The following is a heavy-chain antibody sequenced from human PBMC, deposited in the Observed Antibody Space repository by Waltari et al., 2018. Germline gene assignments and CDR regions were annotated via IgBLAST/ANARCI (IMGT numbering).Heavy chain of an antibody. J-gene: IGHJ4*02. D-gene: IGHD2-21*02. CDR1: GGTFTHYA. CDR3: ARAPTDTVVFDI. Sequence: QVQLVQSGAAVRTPGSSVRVPCKASGGTFTHYAITWVRLAPGQGLDWMGRIVPILDMTDYAQRFQGRVTITADESTSTAYMELTSLRSEDTAVYYCARAPTDTVVFDIWGQGTLVTVSS. CDR2: IVPILDMT. V-gene: IGHV1-69*04.